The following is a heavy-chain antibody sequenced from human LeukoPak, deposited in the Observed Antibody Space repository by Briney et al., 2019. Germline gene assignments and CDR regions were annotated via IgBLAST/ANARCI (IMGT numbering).Heavy chain of an antibody. D-gene: IGHD3-10*01. CDR1: GYTFTGYY. J-gene: IGHJ4*02. CDR3: AREQMLRGIITHEYYFDY. Sequence: GASVKVSCKASGYTFTGYYMHWVRQAPGQGLEWMGWINPYNGNTNYAQKLQGRVTMTTDTSTSTAYMELRSLRSDDTAVYYCAREQMLRGIITHEYYFDYWGQGTLVTLSS. CDR2: INPYNGNT. V-gene: IGHV1-18*04.